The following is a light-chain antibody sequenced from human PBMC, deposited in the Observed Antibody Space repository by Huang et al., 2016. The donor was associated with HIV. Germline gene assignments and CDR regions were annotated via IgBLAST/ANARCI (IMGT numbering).Light chain of an antibody. CDR2: DAS. V-gene: IGKV3-15*01. CDR1: QSISR. Sequence: EIVMTQSPPTLSVSPGERATLSCRASQSISRLAWYQQKPGQAPRLLSYDASSRATGIPPRFSGAGSGTDLTLTISSLQSEDFALYYCQQYDDWPPWTFGQGTKVEMK. J-gene: IGKJ1*01. CDR3: QQYDDWPPWT.